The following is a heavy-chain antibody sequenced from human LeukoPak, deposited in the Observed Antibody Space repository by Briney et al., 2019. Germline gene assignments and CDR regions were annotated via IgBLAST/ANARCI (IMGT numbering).Heavy chain of an antibody. CDR1: GGSISSYY. J-gene: IGHJ4*02. CDR2: IYYSGST. CDR3: ARDRSSSGYPDY. D-gene: IGHD3-22*01. Sequence: SETLSLTCTVSGGSISSYYSSWIRQPPGKGLEWIGYIYYSGSTNYNPSLKSRVTISVDTSKNQFSLKLSSVTAADTAVYYCARDRSSSGYPDYWGQGTLVTVSS. V-gene: IGHV4-59*01.